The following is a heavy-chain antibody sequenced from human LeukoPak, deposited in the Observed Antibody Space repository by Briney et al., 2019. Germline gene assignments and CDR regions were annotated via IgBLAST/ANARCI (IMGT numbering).Heavy chain of an antibody. CDR3: AIGGILTGYDPEI. D-gene: IGHD3-9*01. CDR2: IFNSGST. V-gene: IGHV4-39*01. J-gene: IGHJ3*02. CDR1: GGSISSSKYY. Sequence: SETLSLTCTVSGGSISSSKYYWGWIRQPPGKGLEWIGTIFNSGSTHYNPSLKSRVTISVDTSKNQFSLNLSSVTAADTAVYYCAIGGILTGYDPEIWGQGTMVTVSS.